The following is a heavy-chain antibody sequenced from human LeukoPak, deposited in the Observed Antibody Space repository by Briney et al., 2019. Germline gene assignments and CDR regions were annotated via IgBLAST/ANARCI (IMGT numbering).Heavy chain of an antibody. CDR3: ASTTLYYYDSSSYYAGFDH. Sequence: MPSETLSLTCTVSGGSISSSSYYWGWIRQPPGKGLEWIGSIYYSGSTYYNSSLKSRVTISVDTSKNQFSLKLSSVTAADTAVYYCASTTLYYYDSSSYYAGFDHWGQGTLVTVSS. D-gene: IGHD3-22*01. V-gene: IGHV4-39*01. J-gene: IGHJ4*02. CDR1: GGSISSSSYY. CDR2: IYYSGST.